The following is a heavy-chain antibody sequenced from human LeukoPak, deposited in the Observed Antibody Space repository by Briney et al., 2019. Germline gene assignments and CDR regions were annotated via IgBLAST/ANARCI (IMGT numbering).Heavy chain of an antibody. J-gene: IGHJ4*02. CDR1: GFTFSSYA. CDR3: AKDSFSGSYLDY. Sequence: GGSLRLSGAASGFTFSSYAMSWVRQAPGKGLEWVSAISGSGGSTYYADSVKGRFTISRDNSKNTLYLQMNSLRAEDTAVYYCAKDSFSGSYLDYWGQGTLVTVSS. V-gene: IGHV3-23*01. CDR2: ISGSGGST. D-gene: IGHD1-26*01.